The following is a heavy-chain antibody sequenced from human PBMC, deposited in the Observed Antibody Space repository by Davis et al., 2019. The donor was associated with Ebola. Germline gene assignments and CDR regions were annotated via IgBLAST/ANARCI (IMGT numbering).Heavy chain of an antibody. CDR1: GFTFSSYS. CDR2: ISSSSSTI. V-gene: IGHV3-48*02. Sequence: PGGSLRLSCAASGFTFSSYSMNWVRQAPGKGLEWVSYISSSSSTIYYADSVKGRFTISRDNAKNSLYLQMNSLRDEDTAVYYCASQPRTTVTTSLFDYWGQGTLVTVSS. D-gene: IGHD4-17*01. CDR3: ASQPRTTVTTSLFDY. J-gene: IGHJ4*02.